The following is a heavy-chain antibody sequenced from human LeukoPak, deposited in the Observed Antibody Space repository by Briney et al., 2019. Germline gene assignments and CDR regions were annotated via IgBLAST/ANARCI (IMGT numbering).Heavy chain of an antibody. Sequence: GASVKVSCKASGYTFTSYGISWVRQTPGQGLEWMGWISAYNGNTNYAQKLQGRVTMTTDTSTSTAYMELRSLRSDDTAVYYCAREELYGSGSYYKALGVPFFDYWGQGTLVTVSS. J-gene: IGHJ4*02. V-gene: IGHV1-18*01. CDR1: GYTFTSYG. CDR2: ISAYNGNT. D-gene: IGHD3-10*01. CDR3: AREELYGSGSYYKALGVPFFDY.